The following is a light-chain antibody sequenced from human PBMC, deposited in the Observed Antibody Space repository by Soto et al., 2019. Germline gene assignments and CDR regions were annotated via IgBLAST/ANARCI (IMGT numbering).Light chain of an antibody. V-gene: IGKV1-39*01. CDR3: QQSYSPLWT. CDR2: ATS. Sequence: DIPMTQSPSSLSASVGDRVTITCRASQNINNYLNWYQHKPGTAPKVLIYATSTLQRGVPSRFSGSGSGTDFTLIISSLQPEDFATYYCQQSYSPLWTFGQGTKVEI. J-gene: IGKJ1*01. CDR1: QNINNY.